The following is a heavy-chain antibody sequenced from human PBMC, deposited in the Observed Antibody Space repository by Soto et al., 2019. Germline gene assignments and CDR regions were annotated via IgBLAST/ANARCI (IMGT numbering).Heavy chain of an antibody. Sequence: QVQLQESSPGLVKPSQTLSLTCTVSGGSINSGGYYWSWIRQHPGKGLEWIGYIYYSGSTYYNPSLKSRVTISVDTSQNQYSQRLSSVTAAVTAGDYGAREESGSYLPGDVWGQGTTVTVSS. CDR3: AREESGSYLPGDV. J-gene: IGHJ6*02. CDR1: GGSINSGGYY. D-gene: IGHD1-26*01. CDR2: IYYSGST. V-gene: IGHV4-31*03.